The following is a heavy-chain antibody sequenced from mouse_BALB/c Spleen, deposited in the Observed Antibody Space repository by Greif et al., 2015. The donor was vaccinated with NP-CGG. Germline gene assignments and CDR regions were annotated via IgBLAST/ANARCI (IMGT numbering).Heavy chain of an antibody. CDR1: GYTFTSYW. D-gene: IGHD2-1*01. CDR2: INPSTGYT. CDR3: ARRDGNYYFDY. Sequence: QVQLQQSGAELAKPGASVKMSCKASGYTFTSYWMHWVKQRPGQGLEWIGYINPSTGYTEYNQKFKDKATLTADKSSSTAYMQLSSLTSEDSAVYYCARRDGNYYFDYWGRGTTLTVSS. V-gene: IGHV1-7*01. J-gene: IGHJ2*01.